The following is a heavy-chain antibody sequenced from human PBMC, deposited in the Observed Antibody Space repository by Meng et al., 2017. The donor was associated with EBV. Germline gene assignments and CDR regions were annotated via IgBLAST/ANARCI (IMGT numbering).Heavy chain of an antibody. CDR3: ARDGRLYDTPSPFDY. Sequence: LVQSGVEVKKPGASVKVSCKASGYTFTSYGISWVRQAPGQGLEWMGWISAYNGNTNYAQKLQGRVTMTTDTSTSTAYMELRSLRSDDTAVYYCARDGRLYDTPSPFDYWGQGTLVTVSS. V-gene: IGHV1-18*01. D-gene: IGHD3-22*01. CDR1: GYTFTSYG. J-gene: IGHJ4*02. CDR2: ISAYNGNT.